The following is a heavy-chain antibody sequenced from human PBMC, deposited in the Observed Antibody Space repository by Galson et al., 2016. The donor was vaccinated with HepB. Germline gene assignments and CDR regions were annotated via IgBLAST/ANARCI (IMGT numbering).Heavy chain of an antibody. J-gene: IGHJ4*02. CDR3: ARFPFGRPAPYHFDS. CDR1: GTSVKSGGHY. V-gene: IGHV4-31*03. Sequence: TLPLTCTVSGTSVKSGGHYWSWVRQRPGKGLEWLAYMFYVGATYYNSPLKSRLSISMDTSSNQFSLTMTSVTAADTALYYCARFPFGRPAPYHFDSWGPGTLVTVSS. CDR2: MFYVGAT. D-gene: IGHD6-6*01.